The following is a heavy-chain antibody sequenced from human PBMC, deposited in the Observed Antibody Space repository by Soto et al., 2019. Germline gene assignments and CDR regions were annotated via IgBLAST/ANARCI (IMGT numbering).Heavy chain of an antibody. CDR1: GYTLTELS. D-gene: IGHD2-2*03. Sequence: ASVKVSCKVSGYTLTELSMHWVRQAPGKGLEWMGGFDPEDGETIYAQKFQGRVTMTEDTSTDTAYMELSSLRSEDTAVYYCATDPGYWSSTSCLGIWGQVTMVTVSS. CDR2: FDPEDGET. J-gene: IGHJ3*02. CDR3: ATDPGYWSSTSCLGI. V-gene: IGHV1-24*01.